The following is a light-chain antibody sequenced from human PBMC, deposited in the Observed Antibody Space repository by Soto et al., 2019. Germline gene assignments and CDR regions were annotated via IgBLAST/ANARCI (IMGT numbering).Light chain of an antibody. CDR2: DAS. J-gene: IGKJ5*01. CDR3: QQYGSSPIT. Sequence: EIVLTQSPATLSLSPGERATLSCGASQSVSNSYSAWYQQKPGLAPRLLIYDASSRATSIPDRCSGSGSVTHFTLTISRLEHDDFAVYYYQQYGSSPITFGQGTRLEIK. V-gene: IGKV3D-20*01. CDR1: QSVSNSY.